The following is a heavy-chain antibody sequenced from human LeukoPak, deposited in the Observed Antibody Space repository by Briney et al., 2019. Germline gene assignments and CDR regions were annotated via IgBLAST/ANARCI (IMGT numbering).Heavy chain of an antibody. V-gene: IGHV3-30*02. CDR1: GFAFSSYG. CDR3: AKDWNWAIDY. D-gene: IGHD1-7*01. J-gene: IGHJ4*02. Sequence: GGSLRFSCAASGFAFSSYGMHWVRQAPGKGLEWVAYIHYDSTTEDYADSVKGRFTISRDNSKNTLFLQMNNLRVEDMAVFYCAKDWNWAIDYWGQGTVVTVSS. CDR2: IHYDSTTE.